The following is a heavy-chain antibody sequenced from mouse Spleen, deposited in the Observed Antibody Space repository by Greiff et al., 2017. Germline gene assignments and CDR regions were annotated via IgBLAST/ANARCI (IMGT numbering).Heavy chain of an antibody. CDR2: ISYSGST. D-gene: IGHD1-1*01. Sequence: DVQLQESGPGMVKPSQSLSLTCTVSGYSITSGYDWHWIRHFPGNKLEWMGYISYSGSTNYNPSLKSRISITHDTSKNHFFLKLNSVTTEDTATYYCARAELLRVAWFAYWGQGTLVTVSA. CDR3: ARAELLRVAWFAY. V-gene: IGHV3-1*01. J-gene: IGHJ3*01. CDR1: GYSITSGYD.